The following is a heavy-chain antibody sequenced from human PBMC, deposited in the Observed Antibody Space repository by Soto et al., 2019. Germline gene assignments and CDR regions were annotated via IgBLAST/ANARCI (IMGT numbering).Heavy chain of an antibody. CDR2: ISAYNGNT. J-gene: IGHJ6*02. Sequence: QVQLVQSGAEVKKPGASVKVSCKASGYTFTSYGISWVRQAPGQGLEWMGWISAYNGNTNYAQKHQARVTMTTDTSKSTAYMELRSLRSDATAVYYCARERYSSGWGVYYYDGMDVWGQGTTVTVSS. CDR1: GYTFTSYG. V-gene: IGHV1-18*04. D-gene: IGHD6-19*01. CDR3: ARERYSSGWGVYYYDGMDV.